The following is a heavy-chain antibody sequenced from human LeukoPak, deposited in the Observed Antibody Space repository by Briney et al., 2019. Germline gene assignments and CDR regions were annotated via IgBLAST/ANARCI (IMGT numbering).Heavy chain of an antibody. J-gene: IGHJ4*02. Sequence: GGPLRLSCEASGFTFSSYGMHGVGQAQGKGLEWVAVISYDGSNKYYADSVKGRFTISRDNSKNTLYLQMNSLRAEDTAVYYCAKEGSSSWYWGQGTLVTVSS. CDR1: GFTFSSYG. V-gene: IGHV3-30*18. CDR3: AKEGSSSWY. D-gene: IGHD6-13*01. CDR2: ISYDGSNK.